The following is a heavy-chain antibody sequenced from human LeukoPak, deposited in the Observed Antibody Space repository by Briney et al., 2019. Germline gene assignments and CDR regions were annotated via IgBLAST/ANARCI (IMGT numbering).Heavy chain of an antibody. CDR1: GGSISSSSYF. Sequence: PSEILSPTCTVSGGSISSSSYFWGWIRQPPGKGLEWIGSIYYSGSTYYNPSLKSRVTMSVDTSKNQFSLKLSSVTAADTAVYYCARRAPGWVVDYWGQGTLVTVSS. V-gene: IGHV4-39*01. D-gene: IGHD3-16*01. CDR2: IYYSGST. CDR3: ARRAPGWVVDY. J-gene: IGHJ4*02.